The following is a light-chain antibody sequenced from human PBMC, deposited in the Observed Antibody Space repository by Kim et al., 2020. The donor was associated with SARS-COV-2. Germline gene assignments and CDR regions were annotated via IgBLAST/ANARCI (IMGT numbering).Light chain of an antibody. CDR2: DAS. V-gene: IGKV3-11*01. Sequence: ALSQWERATRSCRASQGVSIYLAWYQQKPGQAPRLLIYDASNRATGIPARFSGSGSGTDFTLTISSLEPEDFAVYYCQQRSNWLTFGGGTKVDIK. CDR1: QGVSIY. CDR3: QQRSNWLT. J-gene: IGKJ4*01.